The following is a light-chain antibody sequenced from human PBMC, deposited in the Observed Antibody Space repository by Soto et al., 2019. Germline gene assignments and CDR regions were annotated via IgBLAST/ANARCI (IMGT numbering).Light chain of an antibody. CDR3: QHCNSYSFS. CDR2: TAS. J-gene: IGKJ3*01. CDR1: QSISTW. Sequence: DIHMTQSPSTLSASVGDRVTITCRASQSISTWLAWYQQKPGTAPKLLIYTASTLASGVPLRFSGSGSGTEFTLTISSLQPDDFATYYCQHCNSYSFSFGPGTTVDVK. V-gene: IGKV1-5*03.